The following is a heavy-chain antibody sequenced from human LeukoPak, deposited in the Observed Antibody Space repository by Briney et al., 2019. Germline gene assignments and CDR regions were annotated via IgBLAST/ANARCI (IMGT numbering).Heavy chain of an antibody. J-gene: IGHJ4*02. CDR1: GGSISSGDYY. CDR3: ARVRAAAGYFDH. CDR2: IYYSGST. V-gene: IGHV4-30-4*08. D-gene: IGHD6-13*01. Sequence: SETLSLTCTVSGGSISSGDYYWGWIRQPPGKGLEWIGYIYYSGSTYYNPSLKSRVTISVDTSKNQFSLKLSSVTAADTAVYYCARVRAAAGYFDHWGQGTLVTVSS.